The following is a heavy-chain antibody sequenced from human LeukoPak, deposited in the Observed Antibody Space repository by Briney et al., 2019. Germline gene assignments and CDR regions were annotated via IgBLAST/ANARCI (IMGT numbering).Heavy chain of an antibody. Sequence: SQTLSLTCAISGDSVSSNSAAWNWIRQSPSRGLEWLGRTYYRSKWCNDYAVSVKSRITINPDTSKNQFSLQLNSVTPEDTAVYYCAGVRVRFLEWFDSYYMDVWGKGTTVTVSS. J-gene: IGHJ6*03. CDR1: GDSVSSNSAA. D-gene: IGHD3-3*01. V-gene: IGHV6-1*01. CDR2: TYYRSKWCN. CDR3: AGVRVRFLEWFDSYYMDV.